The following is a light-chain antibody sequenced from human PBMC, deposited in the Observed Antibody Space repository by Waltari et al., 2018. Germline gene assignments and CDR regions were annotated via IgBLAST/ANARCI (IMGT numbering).Light chain of an antibody. CDR1: SSDVGRYNL. V-gene: IGLV2-23*01. J-gene: IGLJ2*01. CDR2: EGS. Sequence: QSALTQPASVSGSPGQSITISCTGTSSDVGRYNLVSWYQQHPGKAPKLMIYEGSKRPSGVSNRFSGSKSGNTASLTISGLQAEDEADYYCCSYAGSSLWGVFGGGTKLTVL. CDR3: CSYAGSSLWGV.